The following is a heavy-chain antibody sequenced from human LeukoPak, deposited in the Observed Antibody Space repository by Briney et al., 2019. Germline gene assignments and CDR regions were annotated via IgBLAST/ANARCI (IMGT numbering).Heavy chain of an antibody. Sequence: SETLSLTCSVSGGSISAYYWSWIRQPAGKGLEWIGRVYRTGNTNYNPSLQSRVTMSVATSKNKISLRLRSVTAADTAVYFFARDDFEYSVHYGMDVWGQGTAVTVSS. CDR2: VYRTGNT. V-gene: IGHV4-4*07. CDR3: ARDDFEYSVHYGMDV. J-gene: IGHJ6*02. CDR1: GGSISAYY. D-gene: IGHD3-9*01.